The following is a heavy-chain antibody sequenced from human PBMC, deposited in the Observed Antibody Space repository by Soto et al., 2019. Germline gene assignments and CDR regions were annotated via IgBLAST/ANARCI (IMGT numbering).Heavy chain of an antibody. J-gene: IGHJ4*02. Sequence: SETLSLTCAVFSASLGDHYWAWIRQSPDKGLEWIGEVHPSGSTDYNPSLKSRLTLSLDTSKNQFSLKLSSVTAADTAVYYCATLYQRTLFSFDYWGQGTLVTVSS. CDR1: SASLGDHY. CDR2: VHPSGST. D-gene: IGHD2-2*01. CDR3: ATLYQRTLFSFDY. V-gene: IGHV4-34*01.